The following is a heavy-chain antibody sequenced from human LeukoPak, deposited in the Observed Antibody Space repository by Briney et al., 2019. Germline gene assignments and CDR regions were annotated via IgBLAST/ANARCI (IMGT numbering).Heavy chain of an antibody. D-gene: IGHD3-10*01. CDR3: ARVSINMVRGVLDY. CDR1: GFTFSSYS. Sequence: GGSLRLSCAASGFTFSSYSMNWGRQAPGKGLEWVSSISSSSSYIYYADSVKGRFTISRDNAKNSLYLQMNSLRAEDTAVYYCARVSINMVRGVLDYWGQGTLVTVSS. CDR2: ISSSSSYI. V-gene: IGHV3-21*01. J-gene: IGHJ4*02.